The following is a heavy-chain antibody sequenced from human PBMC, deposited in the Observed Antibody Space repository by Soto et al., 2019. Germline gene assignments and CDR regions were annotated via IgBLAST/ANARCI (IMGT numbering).Heavy chain of an antibody. J-gene: IGHJ6*02. CDR3: ATILHPDDEYYYYGMDV. CDR1: GFTFSSYA. CDR2: ISGSGGTT. Sequence: EVQLLESGGGLVQPGGSLRLSCATSGFTFSSYAMSWVRQAPGKGLEWVSAISGSGGTTHHTDSLKGRFTISRDHSKNTLFLQMNSLRAEDTAVYHCATILHPDDEYYYYGMDVWGQGTTVTVSS. V-gene: IGHV3-23*01. D-gene: IGHD3-3*01.